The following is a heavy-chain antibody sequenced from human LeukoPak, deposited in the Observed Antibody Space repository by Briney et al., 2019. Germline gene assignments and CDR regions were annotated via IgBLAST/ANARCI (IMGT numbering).Heavy chain of an antibody. Sequence: SVKVSCKASGGTFSSYAISWVRQAPGQGLEWMGRIIPIFGTANYAQKFQGRVTITTDESTSTAYMELSSLRSEDTAVYYCARDEVSSSWHDDRRLDYWGQGTLATVSS. CDR3: ARDEVSSSWHDDRRLDY. CDR2: IIPIFGTA. CDR1: GGTFSSYA. D-gene: IGHD6-13*01. V-gene: IGHV1-69*05. J-gene: IGHJ4*02.